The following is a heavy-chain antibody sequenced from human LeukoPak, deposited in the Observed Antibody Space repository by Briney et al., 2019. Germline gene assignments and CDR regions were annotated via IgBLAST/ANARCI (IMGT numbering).Heavy chain of an antibody. CDR3: SRGLDSRKFGY. CDR1: GASFSSGDQY. CDR2: IHPSGML. D-gene: IGHD3-22*01. V-gene: IGHV4-31*03. J-gene: IGHJ4*02. Sequence: SQTLSLTCTVSGASFSSGDQYWNWIRQSPGKGLEWIGSIHPSGMLYNNPSLESRVTISIDTSKNQFSLNLNSVTAADTAVYFCSRGLDSRKFGYWGQGTLVTVSS.